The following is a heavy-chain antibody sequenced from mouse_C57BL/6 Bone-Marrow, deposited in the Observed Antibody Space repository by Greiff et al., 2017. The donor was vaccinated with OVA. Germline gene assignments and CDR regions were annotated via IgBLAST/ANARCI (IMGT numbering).Heavy chain of an antibody. J-gene: IGHJ4*01. D-gene: IGHD1-1*01. CDR3: AREGYCYGSSPYAMDY. V-gene: IGHV1-22*01. Sequence: VQLQQSGPELVKPGASVKMSCKASGYTFTDYNMHWVKQSHGKSLEWIGYINPNNGGTSYNQKFKGKATLTVNKSSSTAYMELRSLTSEDSAVYYCAREGYCYGSSPYAMDYWGQGTSVTVSS. CDR2: INPNNGGT. CDR1: GYTFTDYN.